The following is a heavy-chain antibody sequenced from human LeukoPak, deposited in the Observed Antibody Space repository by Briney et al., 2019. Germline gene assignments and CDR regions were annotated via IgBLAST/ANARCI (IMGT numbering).Heavy chain of an antibody. CDR3: AKGRGLSRQGPDY. V-gene: IGHV1-2*02. J-gene: IGHJ4*02. CDR2: INPNSGGT. CDR1: GYTFTGYY. D-gene: IGHD3-10*01. Sequence: ASVKVSCKASGYTFTGYYMNWVRQAPGQGLEWMGWINPNSGGTNYAQKFQGKVTMTRDTSISTAYMELSRLRSDDTAVYYCAKGRGLSRQGPDYWGQGTLVTVSS.